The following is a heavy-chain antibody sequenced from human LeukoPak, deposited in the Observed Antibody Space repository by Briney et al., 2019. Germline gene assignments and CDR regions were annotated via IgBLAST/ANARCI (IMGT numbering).Heavy chain of an antibody. Sequence: PGGSLRLSCAASGFTFSSYAMSWVRQAPGKGLEWVSAISGSGGSTYYADSVKGRFTISRDNSKNTLYLQMNSLRAEDTAVYYCAKVTRRDSSSSALLDYWGQGTLVTVSS. CDR1: GFTFSSYA. V-gene: IGHV3-23*01. CDR3: AKVTRRDSSSSALLDY. J-gene: IGHJ4*02. D-gene: IGHD6-6*01. CDR2: ISGSGGST.